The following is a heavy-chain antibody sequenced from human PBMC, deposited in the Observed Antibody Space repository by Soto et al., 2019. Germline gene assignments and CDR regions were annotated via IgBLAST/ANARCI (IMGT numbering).Heavy chain of an antibody. CDR1: GGSISTASYY. J-gene: IGHJ5*02. CDR3: ARLMMDRSWYFDWFDP. V-gene: IGHV4-39*01. CDR2: VNYAGTT. Sequence: QLLLQELGPGLVKPSETLSLTCTVSGGSISTASYYWGWIRQAPGKGLEWIASVNYAGTTYYSPSLKSRIAISIDTPMNQFSLKVNSVTAADTGLYFCARLMMDRSWYFDWFDPWGPGTLVTVSS. D-gene: IGHD6-13*01.